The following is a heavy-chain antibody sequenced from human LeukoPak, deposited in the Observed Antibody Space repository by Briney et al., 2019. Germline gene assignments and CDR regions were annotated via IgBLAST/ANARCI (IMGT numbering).Heavy chain of an antibody. D-gene: IGHD1-26*01. CDR1: GGSISSGGYY. Sequence: PSQTLSLTCTVSGGSISSGGYYWSWIRQHPGKGLEWIGYIYYSGSTYYSPSLKSRVTISVDTSKNQFSLKLSSVTAADTAVYYCARTVGARDYYYGMDVWGQGTTVTVSS. CDR3: ARTVGARDYYYGMDV. V-gene: IGHV4-31*03. CDR2: IYYSGST. J-gene: IGHJ6*02.